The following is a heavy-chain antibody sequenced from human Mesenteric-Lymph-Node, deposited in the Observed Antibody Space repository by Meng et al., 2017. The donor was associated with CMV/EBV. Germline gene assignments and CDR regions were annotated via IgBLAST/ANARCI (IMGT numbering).Heavy chain of an antibody. J-gene: IGHJ5*02. Sequence: SETLSLTCSVSGDSISGGGSYWGWIRQPPGKGLEWIGSSYYSENTYYSPSLKSRVTISVDASKNQFSLKLTSVTAADTAVYYCVRGRSSSSSLPRFGWIDPWGQGTLVTVSS. V-gene: IGHV4-39*01. CDR2: SYYSENT. CDR3: VRGRSSSSSLPRFGWIDP. CDR1: GDSISGGGSY. D-gene: IGHD6-6*01.